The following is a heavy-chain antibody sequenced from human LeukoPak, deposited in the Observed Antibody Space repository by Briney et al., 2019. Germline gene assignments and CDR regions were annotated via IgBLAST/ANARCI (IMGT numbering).Heavy chain of an antibody. CDR3: VKPHYFSTGSLT. CDR2: IKQDGSGK. V-gene: IGHV3-7*01. Sequence: GGSLRLSCAASGFTFSSYWMSWVRQAPGKGLEWVANIKQDGSGKYYVDSVKGRFIISRDNAKTSLHLQMNSLRAEDTAVYYCVKPHYFSTGSLTWGQGTLVTVSS. J-gene: IGHJ5*02. CDR1: GFTFSSYW. D-gene: IGHD3-10*01.